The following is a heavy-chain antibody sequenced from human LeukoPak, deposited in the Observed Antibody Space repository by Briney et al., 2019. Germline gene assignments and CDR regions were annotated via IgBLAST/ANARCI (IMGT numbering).Heavy chain of an antibody. CDR1: GYTFTSYD. V-gene: IGHV1-8*01. CDR2: TNLYSGNT. J-gene: IGHJ4*02. Sequence: ASVKVSCKASGYTFTSYDMHWVRQATGQGLEWMGYTNLYSGNTGYAQKFQGRVTMTRNTSISTAYMELSSLGSEDTAVYYCARSGYSYGSDHWGQGTPVTVSS. CDR3: ARSGYSYGSDH. D-gene: IGHD5-18*01.